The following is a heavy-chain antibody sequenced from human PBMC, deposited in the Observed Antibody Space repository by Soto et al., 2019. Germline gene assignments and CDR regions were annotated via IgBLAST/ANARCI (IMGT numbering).Heavy chain of an antibody. J-gene: IGHJ4*02. CDR1: GGSISSYY. D-gene: IGHD1-26*01. V-gene: IGHV4-59*01. CDR3: XXXXGLVFDY. CDR2: IYYSGST. Sequence: QVQLQESGPGLVKPSETLSLTCTVSGGSISSYYWSWIRQPPGKGLEWIGYIYYSGSTNYNPSLXXXXXXXXXXXXXXXXXXXXXXXXXXXXXXXXXXXXGLVFDYWGQGTLVTVSS.